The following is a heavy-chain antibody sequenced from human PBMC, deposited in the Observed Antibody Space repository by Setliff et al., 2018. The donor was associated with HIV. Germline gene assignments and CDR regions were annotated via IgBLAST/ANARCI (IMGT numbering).Heavy chain of an antibody. J-gene: IGHJ4*02. Sequence: GASVKVSCKASGFTFTDFYFHWVQQAPGKGLEWVGRVDPEDNNPTYSEKFQGRVTITRDTSANTAYMELSSLRSEDTAVYYCARGSCSGCYLSDYWGLGTLVTVSS. CDR2: VDPEDNNP. D-gene: IGHD6-19*01. V-gene: IGHV1-69-2*01. CDR1: GFTFTDFY. CDR3: ARGSCSGCYLSDY.